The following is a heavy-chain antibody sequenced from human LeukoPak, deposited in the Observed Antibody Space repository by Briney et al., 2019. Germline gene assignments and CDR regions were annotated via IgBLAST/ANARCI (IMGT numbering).Heavy chain of an antibody. CDR3: ARDVYGSSWPMYYYAMDV. CDR2: ISSSGSTI. V-gene: IGHV3-48*03. D-gene: IGHD6-13*01. CDR1: GFTFSYYE. Sequence: GGSLRLSCAASGFTFSYYEMNWVRQAPGKGLEWVSYISSSGSTIYYADSVKGRFTISRDNAKNSLYLQMNSLRAEDTAVYYCARDVYGSSWPMYYYAMDVWGQGTTVTVSS. J-gene: IGHJ6*02.